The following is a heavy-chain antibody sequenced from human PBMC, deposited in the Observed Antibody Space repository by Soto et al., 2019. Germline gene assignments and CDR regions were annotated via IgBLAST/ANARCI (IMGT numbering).Heavy chain of an antibody. V-gene: IGHV1-18*01. CDR3: AIEGSVRFLEWLYRFDY. D-gene: IGHD3-3*01. CDR1: GYTFTSYG. Sequence: ASVKVSCKASGYTFTSYGISWVRQAPGQGLEGMGWISAYNGNTNYAQKLQGRVTMTTATSTRTASMELRSLRSDDPALFYFAIEGSVRFLEWLYRFDYWGQGTLVTVSS. J-gene: IGHJ4*02. CDR2: ISAYNGNT.